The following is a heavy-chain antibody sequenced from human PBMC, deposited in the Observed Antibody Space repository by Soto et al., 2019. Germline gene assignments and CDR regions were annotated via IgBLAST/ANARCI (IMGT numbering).Heavy chain of an antibody. J-gene: IGHJ4*02. Sequence: ASVKVSCKASGYTFSGFYMHWVRQAPGQGLEGMGWINPNSGGTKSAAKFQGRVTMTRDTSISTAYMELSRLTSDDTAVYYCASAAVTGTAGLDFWGQGTQVTVS. D-gene: IGHD6-19*01. CDR3: ASAAVTGTAGLDF. CDR2: INPNSGGT. CDR1: GYTFSGFY. V-gene: IGHV1-2*02.